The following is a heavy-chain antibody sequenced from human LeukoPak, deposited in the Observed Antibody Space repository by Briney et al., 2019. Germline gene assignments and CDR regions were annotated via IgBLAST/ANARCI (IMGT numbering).Heavy chain of an antibody. D-gene: IGHD5-12*01. J-gene: IGHJ4*02. CDR2: ISHDGSNK. CDR3: VRSAVATADFDH. CDR1: GFTFSSYG. Sequence: TGGSLRLSCAASGFTFSSYGMHWVRQAPGLGLEWVGVISHDGSNKFYKESVEGRFTISRDNSKNTLYLYINIPTPEDTAMYYCVRSAVATADFDHWGQGALVIVSS. V-gene: IGHV3-30*19.